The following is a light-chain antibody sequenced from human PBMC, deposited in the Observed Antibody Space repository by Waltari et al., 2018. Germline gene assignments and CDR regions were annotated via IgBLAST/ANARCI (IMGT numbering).Light chain of an antibody. CDR1: QSVSFLSREKNF. Sequence: DIVLTQSPASLSVSLGERATITCTSSQSVSFLSREKNFLAWYQTKSRQTPKLLIYLAGLRESGVPDRFSGSGSGTNFTLTISSLQAEDAAVYYCQQYSTSPFTFGPGTTVEI. CDR2: LAG. CDR3: QQYSTSPFT. J-gene: IGKJ3*01. V-gene: IGKV4-1*01.